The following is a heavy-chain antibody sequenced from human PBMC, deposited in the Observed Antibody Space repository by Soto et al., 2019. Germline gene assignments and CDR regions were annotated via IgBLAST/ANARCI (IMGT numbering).Heavy chain of an antibody. V-gene: IGHV3-48*02. Sequence: PGGSLRLSCADSGFTFSSYSMNWVRQAPGKGLEWVSYISSSSSTIYYADSVKGRFTISRDNAKNSLYLQMNSLRDEDTAVYYCLGFVVVTAIIGYWGQGTLVPVSS. J-gene: IGHJ4*02. CDR3: LGFVVVTAIIGY. CDR1: GFTFSSYS. D-gene: IGHD2-21*02. CDR2: ISSSSSTI.